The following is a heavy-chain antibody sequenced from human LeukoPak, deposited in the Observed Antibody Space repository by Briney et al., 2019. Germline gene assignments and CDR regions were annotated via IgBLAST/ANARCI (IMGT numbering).Heavy chain of an antibody. CDR2: INHSGST. J-gene: IGHJ4*02. V-gene: IGHV4-34*01. Sequence: SETLSLTCAVYGGSFSGYYWSWIRQPPGKGLEWIGEINHSGSTNYNPSLKSRVTISVDTSKNQFSLKLNSVTAADTAMYYCAKSGGYGLIDYWGQGTLVTVSS. D-gene: IGHD1-26*01. CDR1: GGSFSGYY. CDR3: AKSGGYGLIDY.